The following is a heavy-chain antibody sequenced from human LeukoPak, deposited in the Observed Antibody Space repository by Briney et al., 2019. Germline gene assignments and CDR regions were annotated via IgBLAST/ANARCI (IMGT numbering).Heavy chain of an antibody. Sequence: GGSLGLSCAASGFTFSSYWMHWVRHAPGKGLEWVANIKQDGSEKYYVDSVKGRFTISRDNAKNSLYLQMNSLRAEDTAVYYCASVSVDYVWGSYRPTNDYWGQGTLVTVSS. V-gene: IGHV3-7*01. D-gene: IGHD3-16*02. J-gene: IGHJ4*02. CDR2: IKQDGSEK. CDR3: ASVSVDYVWGSYRPTNDY. CDR1: GFTFSSYW.